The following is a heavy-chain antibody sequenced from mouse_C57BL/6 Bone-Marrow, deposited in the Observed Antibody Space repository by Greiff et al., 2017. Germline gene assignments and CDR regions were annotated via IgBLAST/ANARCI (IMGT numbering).Heavy chain of an antibody. J-gene: IGHJ3*01. CDR1: GYTFTSYG. D-gene: IGHD1-1*01. V-gene: IGHV1-81*01. Sequence: VQLQQSGAELARPGASVKLSCKASGYTFTSYGISWVKQRTGQGLEWIGEIYPRSGNTYYNEKFKGKATLTADKSSSTAYMELRSLTSEDSAVYFCARKLRADWGQGTLVTVSA. CDR3: ARKLRAD. CDR2: IYPRSGNT.